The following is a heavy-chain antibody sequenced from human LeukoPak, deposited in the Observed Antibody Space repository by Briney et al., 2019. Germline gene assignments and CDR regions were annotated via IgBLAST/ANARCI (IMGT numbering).Heavy chain of an antibody. V-gene: IGHV1-69*04. CDR3: AGRGPYYDSSGYID. Sequence: SVKVSCKASGGTFSRYAISWVRQAPGQGLEWMGRIIPILGIANYAQKFQGRVTITADKSTSTAYMELSSLRSEDTAVYSCAGRGPYYDSSGYIDWGQGTLVTVSS. D-gene: IGHD3-22*01. J-gene: IGHJ4*02. CDR2: IIPILGIA. CDR1: GGTFSRYA.